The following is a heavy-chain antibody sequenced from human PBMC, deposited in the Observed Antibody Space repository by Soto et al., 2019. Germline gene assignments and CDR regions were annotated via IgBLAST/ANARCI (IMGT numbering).Heavy chain of an antibody. CDR1: GFTFSNYA. CDR3: ARPSILTPGTH. V-gene: IGHV3-23*01. CDR2: ISGGGSNT. Sequence: EVQLLESGGGLVQPGGSLRLSCVASGFTFSNYAMSWVRQAPGKGLEWVSVISGGGSNTDYADSVKGRFTISRDNSQKTLDLRLNSLRAEDKAVYYCARPSILTPGTHWGQGTLVTVSS. J-gene: IGHJ4*02. D-gene: IGHD6-13*01.